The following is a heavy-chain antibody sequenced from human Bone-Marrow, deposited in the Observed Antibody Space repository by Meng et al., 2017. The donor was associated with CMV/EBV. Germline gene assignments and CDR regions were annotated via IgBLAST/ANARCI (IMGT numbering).Heavy chain of an antibody. V-gene: IGHV1-18*01. CDR1: GYTFTSYG. Sequence: ASVKVSCKASGYTFTSYGISWVRQAPGQGLEWMGWISAYNGNTNYAQKLQGRVTMTTDTSTSTAYMELRSLRSDDTAVYYWARDLVRFLEWLPRSVGSFYYYYGMDVWGQGTTVTASS. CDR2: ISAYNGNT. CDR3: ARDLVRFLEWLPRSVGSFYYYYGMDV. D-gene: IGHD3-3*01. J-gene: IGHJ6*02.